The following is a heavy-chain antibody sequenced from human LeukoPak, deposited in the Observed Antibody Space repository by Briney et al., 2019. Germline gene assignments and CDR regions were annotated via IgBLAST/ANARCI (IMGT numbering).Heavy chain of an antibody. CDR1: SYTFINYG. Sequence: ASVKVSCKASSYTFINYGISWVRQAPGQGLEWMGWITAYNGNTKYAQKLQGRVTMTTDTSTSTAYMELRSLISDDTAVYYCARGILDATYYYYYMDVWGKGTTVTVSS. CDR2: ITAYNGNT. V-gene: IGHV1-18*01. D-gene: IGHD1-1*01. J-gene: IGHJ6*03. CDR3: ARGILDATYYYYYMDV.